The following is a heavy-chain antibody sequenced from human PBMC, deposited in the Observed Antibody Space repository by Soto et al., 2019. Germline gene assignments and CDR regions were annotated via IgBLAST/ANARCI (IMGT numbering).Heavy chain of an antibody. J-gene: IGHJ3*02. CDR3: ARGGYYVTTGYPCGYPFDI. V-gene: IGHV4-59*01. Sequence: SETLSLTCTLSGGSLSHYYWSWIRQPPGKGLEWTGYIHYSGVTKYNPSLKSRGSISGDRCKGQFSLMLTSVTAAGTAVYYCARGGYYVTTGYPCGYPFDIWGRGTVVTV. D-gene: IGHD3-22*01. CDR1: GGSLSHYY. CDR2: IHYSGVT.